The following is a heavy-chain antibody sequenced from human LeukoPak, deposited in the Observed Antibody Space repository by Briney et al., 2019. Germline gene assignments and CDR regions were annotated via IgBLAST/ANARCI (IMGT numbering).Heavy chain of an antibody. CDR3: ARGGLAVVTDY. CDR2: ISGSGAKT. D-gene: IGHD3-10*01. CDR1: GFTFSSYA. V-gene: IGHV3-23*01. J-gene: IGHJ4*02. Sequence: PGGSLRLSCAASGFTFSSYAMSWVRQAPGKGLEWVSAISGSGAKTSYSDSVKGRFTISRDNSKNTLYLQMNSQRVEDKAVYFCARGGLAVVTDYWGQGTLVTVSS.